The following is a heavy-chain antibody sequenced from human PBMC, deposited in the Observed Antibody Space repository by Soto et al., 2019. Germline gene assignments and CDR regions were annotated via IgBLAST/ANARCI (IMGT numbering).Heavy chain of an antibody. CDR2: IYYSGST. Sequence: PSETLSLTCTVSGGSISSGGYYWSWIRQHPGKGLEWIGYIYYSGSTSYNPSLKSRVTLSIDTSENQFSLKLSSVTAADTAVYYCARSNGYYYFDYWGQGTLVTVSA. V-gene: IGHV4-31*03. CDR3: ARSNGYYYFDY. J-gene: IGHJ4*02. CDR1: GGSISSGGYY. D-gene: IGHD3-22*01.